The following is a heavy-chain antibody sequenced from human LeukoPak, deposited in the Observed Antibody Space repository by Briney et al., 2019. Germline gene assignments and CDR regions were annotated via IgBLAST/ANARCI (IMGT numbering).Heavy chain of an antibody. D-gene: IGHD1-26*01. V-gene: IGHV3-48*01. CDR3: ARGVVGATDYFDY. Sequence: GGSLRLSCAASGFTFSSYSMNWVRQAPGKGLEWVSYISSSSSTIYYAGSVKGRFTISRDNAKNSLYLQMNSLRAEDTAVYYCARGVVGATDYFDYWGQGTLVTVSS. CDR2: ISSSSSTI. CDR1: GFTFSSYS. J-gene: IGHJ4*02.